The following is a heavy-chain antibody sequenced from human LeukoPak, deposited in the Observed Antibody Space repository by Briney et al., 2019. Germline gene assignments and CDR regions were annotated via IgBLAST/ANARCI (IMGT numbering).Heavy chain of an antibody. V-gene: IGHV4-31*03. D-gene: IGHD3-22*01. CDR3: ARDGAGTYYDSSGYYREYYFDQ. Sequence: SQTLSLTCTVSGGSISSGGYYWSWIRQHPGKGLEWIGYIYYSGSTYYNPSLKSRVTISVDTSKNQFSLKLSSVTAADTAVYYCARDGAGTYYDSSGYYREYYFDQWGQGTLVTVSS. J-gene: IGHJ4*02. CDR2: IYYSGST. CDR1: GGSISSGGYY.